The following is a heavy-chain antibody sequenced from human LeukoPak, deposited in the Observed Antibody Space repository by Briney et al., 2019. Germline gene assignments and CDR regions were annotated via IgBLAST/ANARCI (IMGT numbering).Heavy chain of an antibody. CDR2: ISSSGSTI. CDR1: GFTFSSYE. Sequence: GGSLRLSCAASGFTFSSYEMNWFRQAPGKGLEWVSYISSSGSTIYYADSVKGRFTISRDNAKNSLYLQMNSLRAEDTAVYYCARGSYYDSSGYPYWGQGTLVTVSS. D-gene: IGHD3-22*01. J-gene: IGHJ4*02. V-gene: IGHV3-48*03. CDR3: ARGSYYDSSGYPY.